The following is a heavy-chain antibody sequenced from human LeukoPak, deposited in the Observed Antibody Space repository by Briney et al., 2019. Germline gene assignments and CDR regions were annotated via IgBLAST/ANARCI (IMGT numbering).Heavy chain of an antibody. CDR3: VGYCSSTSCSYYYYDYMDV. CDR2: IYYSGST. D-gene: IGHD2-2*01. Sequence: SETLSLTCTVSGGSISSYYWGWVRQPPGKGLEWVGSIYYSGSTYYNPSLKSRVSISVDTSKNQFSLKLSSVTAADTAVYYCVGYCSSTSCSYYYYDYMDVWGKGTTVTVSS. J-gene: IGHJ6*03. V-gene: IGHV4-39*01. CDR1: GGSISSYY.